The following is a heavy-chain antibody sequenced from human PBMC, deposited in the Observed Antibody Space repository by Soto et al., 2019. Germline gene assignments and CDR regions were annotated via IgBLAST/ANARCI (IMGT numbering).Heavy chain of an antibody. J-gene: IGHJ3*02. Sequence: QMQLVQSGPEVKKPGTSVKVSCKTSGFTFISSGVQWVRQARGQRLEWIGWIVVASGNTNYAQKFQERVNITRDMSTSTAYMELSSLRSEDTAVYYWAASKRDAADGFDIWGQGTMVTVSS. CDR1: GFTFISSG. CDR2: IVVASGNT. V-gene: IGHV1-58*01. CDR3: AASKRDAADGFDI.